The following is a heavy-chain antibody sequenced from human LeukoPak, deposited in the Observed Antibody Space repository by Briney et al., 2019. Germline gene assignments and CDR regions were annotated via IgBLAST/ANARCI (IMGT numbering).Heavy chain of an antibody. J-gene: IGHJ3*02. CDR2: IYYSGST. V-gene: IGHV4-59*01. Sequence: SSETLSLACTVSGGSISSYYWSWIRQPPGKGLEWIGYIYYSGSTNYNPSLKSRVTISVDTSKNQFSLKLSSVTAADTAVYYCARSPHGDYAGGAFDIWGQGTMVTVSS. CDR1: GGSISSYY. D-gene: IGHD4-17*01. CDR3: ARSPHGDYAGGAFDI.